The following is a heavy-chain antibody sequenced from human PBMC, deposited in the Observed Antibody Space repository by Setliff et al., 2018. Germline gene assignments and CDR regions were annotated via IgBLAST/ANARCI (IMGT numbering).Heavy chain of an antibody. CDR3: ARDNDGSGSYYPWFDP. CDR2: ISGST. J-gene: IGHJ5*02. D-gene: IGHD3-10*01. Sequence: PGGSLRLSCAASGFMFSSYSMNWVRQAPGKGLEWLSSISGSTGYADSVKGRFTISRDNAKNSLYLQMNSLRAEDTALYYCARDNDGSGSYYPWFDPWGQGTLGTVSS. V-gene: IGHV3-20*04. CDR1: GFMFSSYS.